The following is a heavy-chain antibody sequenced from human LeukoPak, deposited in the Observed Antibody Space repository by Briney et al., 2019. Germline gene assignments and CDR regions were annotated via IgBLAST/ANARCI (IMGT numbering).Heavy chain of an antibody. CDR2: ISWNSGSI. V-gene: IGHV3-9*01. CDR1: GCTFDEYA. CDR3: AKDISEEADPDDAFDI. Sequence: PGRSLRLSCASSGCTFDEYAMHGVRQAAGKGLEGVAGISWNSGSIGYADSVKGRFTISRDNAKNSLYLQMKSLRAEDTALYYCAKDISEEADPDDAFDIWGQGTMVTVSS. J-gene: IGHJ3*02.